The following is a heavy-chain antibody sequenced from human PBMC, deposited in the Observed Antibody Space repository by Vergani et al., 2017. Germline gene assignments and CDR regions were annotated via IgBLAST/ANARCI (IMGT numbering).Heavy chain of an antibody. CDR2: INHSGTI. CDR3: ARRAERWETLLRDDFDV. J-gene: IGHJ3*01. CDR1: GGSLSGYY. D-gene: IGHD1-26*01. Sequence: QVQLQQWGPGLLKPSETLSLTCAVYGGSLSGYYGSWIRLAPGKGLEWIGEINHSGTINYNPTLKSPFNVSIDTSRDHFSLKLRSVSAADTAVYFCARRAERWETLLRDDFDVWGQGTFVTVSP. V-gene: IGHV4-34*01.